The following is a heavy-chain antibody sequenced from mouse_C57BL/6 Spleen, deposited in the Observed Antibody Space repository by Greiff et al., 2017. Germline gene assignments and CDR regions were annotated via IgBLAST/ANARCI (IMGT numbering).Heavy chain of an antibody. Sequence: QVQLQQPGPELVMPGASVKLSCKASGYTFTNYWMHWVKQRPGKGLEWIGEIDPSDSYTNYNQKFKGKSTLTVDKSSSTAYMQLSSLTSEGSAVYYCARRDDYDGYAMAYWGQGTLVTVSS. CDR1: GYTFTNYW. CDR3: ARRDDYDGYAMAY. CDR2: IDPSDSYT. V-gene: IGHV1-69*01. D-gene: IGHD2-4*01. J-gene: IGHJ4*01.